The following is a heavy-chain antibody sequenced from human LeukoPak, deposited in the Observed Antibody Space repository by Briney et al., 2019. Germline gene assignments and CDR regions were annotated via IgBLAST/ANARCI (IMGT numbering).Heavy chain of an antibody. Sequence: GGSLRLSCADSGFTFSSNYRSWVRQAPGKGLEWVSVVYSGGSTYYADSVKGRVTISRDNSKNTMYLQMNSLRAEDTAVYYCARVRLPGSRCSLYFDYWGQGTLVTVSS. CDR2: VYSGGST. J-gene: IGHJ4*02. CDR3: ARVRLPGSRCSLYFDY. V-gene: IGHV3-66*02. D-gene: IGHD2-15*01. CDR1: GFTFSSNY.